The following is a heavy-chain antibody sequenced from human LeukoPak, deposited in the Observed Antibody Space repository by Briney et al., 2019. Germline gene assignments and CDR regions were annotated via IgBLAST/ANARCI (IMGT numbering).Heavy chain of an antibody. V-gene: IGHV1-8*03. Sequence: GASVKVSCKASGYTFTSYDINWVRQATGQGLEWMGWMNPNSGNTGYAQKFQGRVTITRNTSISTAYMELSSLRSEDTAVYYCARGVGSFYYYYMDVWGKGTTVTVSS. J-gene: IGHJ6*03. D-gene: IGHD6-13*01. CDR1: GYTFTSYD. CDR2: MNPNSGNT. CDR3: ARGVGSFYYYYMDV.